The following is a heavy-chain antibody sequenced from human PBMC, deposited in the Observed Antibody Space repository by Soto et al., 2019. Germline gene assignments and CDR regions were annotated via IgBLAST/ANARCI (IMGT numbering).Heavy chain of an antibody. D-gene: IGHD6-13*01. Sequence: ASVKVSCKASGYTFTSYYIHWVRQAPGQGLEWMGVINPNGVNTNYAQKFQGRVTMTRDTSTTTVYLELSSLRSEDTAVYYCATKGRWYVGYYYYGMDVWGQGTTVTVSS. CDR2: INPNGVNT. V-gene: IGHV1-46*01. CDR1: GYTFTSYY. J-gene: IGHJ6*02. CDR3: ATKGRWYVGYYYYGMDV.